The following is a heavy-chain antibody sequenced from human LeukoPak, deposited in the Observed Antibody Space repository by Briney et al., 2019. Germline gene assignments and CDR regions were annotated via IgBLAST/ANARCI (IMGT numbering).Heavy chain of an antibody. CDR2: ISYSGST. J-gene: IGHJ5*02. V-gene: IGHV4-59*01. D-gene: IGHD3-10*02. Sequence: SETLSLTCTVSGGSISSYYWSRIRQPPGKGLEWIGYISYSGSTYYNPSLKSRVTISVDTSKNQFSLKLSSVTAADTAMYYCAREGTMFNSPFDPWGQGTLVTVSS. CDR1: GGSISSYY. CDR3: AREGTMFNSPFDP.